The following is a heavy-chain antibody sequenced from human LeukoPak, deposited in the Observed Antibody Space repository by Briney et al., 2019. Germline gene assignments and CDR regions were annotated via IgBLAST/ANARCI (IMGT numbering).Heavy chain of an antibody. V-gene: IGHV4-61*01. Sequence: SETLSLTCTVSGXSVTSGSYYWSWIRQPPGKGLEWLGYIYYSGSTNYNPSLKSRVTISVDTSKNQFALKLSSVTAADTAVYYCARGREYSSSWYALGYWGQGTLVTVSS. CDR1: GXSVTSGSYY. D-gene: IGHD6-13*01. J-gene: IGHJ4*02. CDR2: IYYSGST. CDR3: ARGREYSSSWYALGY.